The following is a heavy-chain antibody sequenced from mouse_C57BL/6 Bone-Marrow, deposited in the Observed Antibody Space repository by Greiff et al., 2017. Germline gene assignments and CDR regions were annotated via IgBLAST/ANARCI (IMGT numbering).Heavy chain of an antibody. CDR2: IDPEIGDT. CDR1: GFNFKDYY. Sequence: EVQLQQSGAELVRPGASVKLSCTASGFNFKDYYIHWVKQRPEQGLEWIGWIDPEIGDTEYASKFQGTATITSDTSSNTAYLQLSSLTSEDTAVYYCSSFDGNYFDVGGKGTPLTVAS. J-gene: IGHJ2*01. CDR3: SSFDGNYFDV. D-gene: IGHD2-3*01. V-gene: IGHV14-4*01.